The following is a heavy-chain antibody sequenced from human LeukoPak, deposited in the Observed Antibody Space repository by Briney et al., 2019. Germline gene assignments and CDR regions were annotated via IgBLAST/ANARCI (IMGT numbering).Heavy chain of an antibody. CDR1: GYTFTSYA. V-gene: IGHV1-3*01. J-gene: IGHJ4*02. Sequence: ASVKVSCKDSGYTFTSYAMHWVRQAPGQRLEWTGWINAGNGNTKYSQKFQGRVTITRDTSASTAYMELSSLRSEDTAVYYCARESCSGGSCHYYFDYWGQGTLDTVSS. D-gene: IGHD2-15*01. CDR3: ARESCSGGSCHYYFDY. CDR2: INAGNGNT.